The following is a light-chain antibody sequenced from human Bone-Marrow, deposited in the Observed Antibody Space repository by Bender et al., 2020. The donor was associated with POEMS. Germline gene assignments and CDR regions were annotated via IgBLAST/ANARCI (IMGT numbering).Light chain of an antibody. CDR2: KDN. Sequence: SYELTQPPSVSVSPGQTARITCAGDALPKQYVYWYQQKPGQAPVLVIYKDNERPSGIPERFSGSSSGTPVTLTISGVQAEDEADYYCQSVDSSGTYVLFGGGTKLTVL. CDR1: ALPKQY. V-gene: IGLV3-25*03. J-gene: IGLJ2*01. CDR3: QSVDSSGTYVL.